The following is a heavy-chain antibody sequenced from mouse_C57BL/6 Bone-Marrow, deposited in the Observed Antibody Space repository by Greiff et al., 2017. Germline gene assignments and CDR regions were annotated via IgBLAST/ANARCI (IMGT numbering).Heavy chain of an antibody. Sequence: EVKLVESGGDLVKPGGSLKLSCAASGFTFSSYGMSWVRQTPDKRLEWVATISSGGSYTYYPDSVKGRFTISRDNAKNTLYLQMSSLKSEDTAMYYCARHADGYYPRYFDVWGTGTTVTVSS. CDR1: GFTFSSYG. CDR2: ISSGGSYT. V-gene: IGHV5-6*02. J-gene: IGHJ1*03. D-gene: IGHD2-3*01. CDR3: ARHADGYYPRYFDV.